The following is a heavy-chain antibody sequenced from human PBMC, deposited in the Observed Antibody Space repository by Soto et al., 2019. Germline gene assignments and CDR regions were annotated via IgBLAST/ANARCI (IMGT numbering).Heavy chain of an antibody. CDR3: TRPRGSSLEDGMDV. J-gene: IGHJ6*04. V-gene: IGHV3-73*01. Sequence: EVQLVESGGGLVQPGGSLKLSCAASGFTFSGSAMHWVRQASGKGLEWVGRIRSKANSYATAYAASVKGRFTISRDDSKIPRYLQMNSPKTEGTAVYDCTRPRGSSLEDGMDVWGEGTTVTVSS. D-gene: IGHD6-13*01. CDR1: GFTFSGSA. CDR2: IRSKANSYAT.